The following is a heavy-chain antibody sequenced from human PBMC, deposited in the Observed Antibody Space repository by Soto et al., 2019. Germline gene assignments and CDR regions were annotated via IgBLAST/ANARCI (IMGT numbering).Heavy chain of an antibody. V-gene: IGHV4-30-4*01. J-gene: IGHJ3*02. CDR2: IHNSGST. CDR3: ETGEVRRPFDI. D-gene: IGHD3-10*01. Sequence: SETLSLTCTVSGGSMNSHDYYWSWIRQPPGKGLEWIGYIHNSGSTYYNPSLKSRITIPSDMSKHKFSLRLKSVPGADMALYLCETGEVRRPFDIWGEGKKGTVS. CDR1: GGSMNSHDYY.